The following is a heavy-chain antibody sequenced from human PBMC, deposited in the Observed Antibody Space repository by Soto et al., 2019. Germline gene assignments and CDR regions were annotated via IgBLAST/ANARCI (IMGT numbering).Heavy chain of an antibody. V-gene: IGHV4-30-4*01. Sequence: SETLSLTCTVSGGSISSGDYYWSWIRQPPGKGLEWIGYIYYSGSTYYNPSLKSRVTISVGTSKNQFPLKLSSVTAADTAVYYCARVGHYYDSSGYYYGVYYYYYYGMDVWGQGTTVTVSS. J-gene: IGHJ6*02. CDR3: ARVGHYYDSSGYYYGVYYYYYYGMDV. CDR2: IYYSGST. D-gene: IGHD3-22*01. CDR1: GGSISSGDYY.